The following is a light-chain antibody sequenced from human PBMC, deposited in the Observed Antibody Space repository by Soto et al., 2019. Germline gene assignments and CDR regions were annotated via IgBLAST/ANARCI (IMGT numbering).Light chain of an antibody. Sequence: QSALAQPRSVSGSPGQSVTISCTGTSSDVGGYNHVSWYQQHPGKAPKLMIYDVSKRPSGVPDRLSGSKSGNTASLTISGLQAEDEADYYCCSYAGSIYVFGTGTKVTVL. V-gene: IGLV2-11*01. CDR3: CSYAGSIYV. CDR1: SSDVGGYNH. CDR2: DVS. J-gene: IGLJ1*01.